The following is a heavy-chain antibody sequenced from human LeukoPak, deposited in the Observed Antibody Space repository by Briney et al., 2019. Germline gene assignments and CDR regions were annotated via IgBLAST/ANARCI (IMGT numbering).Heavy chain of an antibody. D-gene: IGHD6-19*01. CDR1: GYTFTGYY. Sequence: ASVKVSCKASGYTFTGYYIHWVRQAPGQGLEWMGWINPNNGGTNYPQKFQGRVTMTRDTSISTAYMELSRLRSDDTAVYYCARDLGGWQSDFWGQGTLVTVSS. CDR2: INPNNGGT. V-gene: IGHV1-2*02. CDR3: ARDLGGWQSDF. J-gene: IGHJ4*02.